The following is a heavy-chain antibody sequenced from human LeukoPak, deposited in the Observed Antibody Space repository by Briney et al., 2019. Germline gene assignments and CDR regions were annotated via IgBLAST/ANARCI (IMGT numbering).Heavy chain of an antibody. CDR1: GFTFSSYG. V-gene: IGHV3-30*02. CDR3: AKVYPAYCGGDCYSNHAFDI. J-gene: IGHJ3*02. CDR2: IRYDGSNK. D-gene: IGHD2-21*02. Sequence: TGGSLRLSCAASGFTFSSYGMHWVRQAPGRGLEWVAFIRYDGSNKYYADSVKGRFTISRDNSKNTLYLQMNSLRAEDTAVYYCAKVYPAYCGGDCYSNHAFDIWGQGTMVTVSS.